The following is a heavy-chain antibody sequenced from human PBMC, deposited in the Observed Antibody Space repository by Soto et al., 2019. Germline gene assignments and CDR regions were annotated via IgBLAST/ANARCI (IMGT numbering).Heavy chain of an antibody. J-gene: IGHJ5*01. Sequence: QAQVVQSGAEVRTPGSSVKLSCKASEGTFNSYAIAWVRQAPGERLEWMGGVTPYYNTLNYAQKFQDRVKSTAADSSNTVYMELTSLRSDDTAVYLCASGASRCYPYDLDSWAHATVVTISS. V-gene: IGHV1-69*01. CDR1: EGTFNSYA. D-gene: IGHD5-12*01. CDR2: VTPYYNTL. CDR3: ASGASRCYPYDLDS.